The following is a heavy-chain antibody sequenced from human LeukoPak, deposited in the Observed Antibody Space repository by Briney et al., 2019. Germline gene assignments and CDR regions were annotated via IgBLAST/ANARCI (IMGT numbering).Heavy chain of an antibody. CDR2: ISSSSSYI. V-gene: IGHV3-21*01. D-gene: IGHD2-15*01. CDR1: GFTFSSYS. CDR3: ARDLGIVVVVAATYFDY. Sequence: SGGSLRLSCAASGFTFSSYSMNWVRQAPGKGLEWVSSISSSSSYIYYADSVKGRFTISRDNAKNSLYLQMNSLRAEDTAVYYCARDLGIVVVVAATYFDYWGQGTLVTVSS. J-gene: IGHJ4*02.